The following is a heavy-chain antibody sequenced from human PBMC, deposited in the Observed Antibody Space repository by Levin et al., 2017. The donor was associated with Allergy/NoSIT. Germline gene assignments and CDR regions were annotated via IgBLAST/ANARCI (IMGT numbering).Heavy chain of an antibody. CDR1: GFRFSEYA. Sequence: ETLSLTCAASGFRFSEYAMSWVRQAPGKGLEWVSAIRASGHSTYYADSVKGRFTISRDNSKNTLYLQMNSLRAEDTAVYYCASRTNVMTTVTTPFDFWGQGTMVTVSS. CDR3: ASRTNVMTTVTTPFDF. J-gene: IGHJ4*02. V-gene: IGHV3-23*01. D-gene: IGHD4-11*01. CDR2: IRASGHST.